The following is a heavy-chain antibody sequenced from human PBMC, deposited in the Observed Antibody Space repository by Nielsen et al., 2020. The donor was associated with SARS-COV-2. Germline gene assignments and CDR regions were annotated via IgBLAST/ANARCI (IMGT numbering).Heavy chain of an antibody. CDR2: ISSNGGST. V-gene: IGHV3-64*01. D-gene: IGHD3-16*01. CDR3: ARGEMVDY. CDR1: GFTFSSYA. Sequence: GSLRLSCAASGFTFSSYAMHWVRQAPGKGLEYVSAISSNGGSTYYANSVKGRFTISRDNSKNTLYLQMGSLRAEDMAVYYCARGEMVDYWGQGTLVTVSS. J-gene: IGHJ4*02.